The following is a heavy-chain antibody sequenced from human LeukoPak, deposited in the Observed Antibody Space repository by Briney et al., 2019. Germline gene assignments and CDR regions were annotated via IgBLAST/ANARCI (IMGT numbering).Heavy chain of an antibody. CDR2: INNSGST. J-gene: IGHJ4*02. CDR3: ARGAPRYCSGGSCYSGPYGY. Sequence: SETLSLTCAVYGGSFSGYYWSWIRQPPGKGLEWIGEINNSGSTNYNPSLKSRVTISVDTSKNQFSLKLSSVTAADTAVYYCARGAPRYCSGGSCYSGPYGYWGQGTLVTVSS. CDR1: GGSFSGYY. V-gene: IGHV4-34*01. D-gene: IGHD2-15*01.